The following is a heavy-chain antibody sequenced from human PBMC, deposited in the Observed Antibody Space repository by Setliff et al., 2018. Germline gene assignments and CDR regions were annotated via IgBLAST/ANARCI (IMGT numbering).Heavy chain of an antibody. D-gene: IGHD3-10*01. CDR1: GGTFSSYG. CDR2: TIPNFGTT. V-gene: IGHV1-69*05. J-gene: IGHJ4*01. CDR3: AREIRNMCYFDS. Sequence: SVKVSCKASGGTFSSYGISWVRQAPGQGLEWLGGTIPNFGTTNYAQEFQGRVTIITDESTSTAYMELSSLRFGDTAVYYCAREIRNMCYFDSWGRGTLVTVSS.